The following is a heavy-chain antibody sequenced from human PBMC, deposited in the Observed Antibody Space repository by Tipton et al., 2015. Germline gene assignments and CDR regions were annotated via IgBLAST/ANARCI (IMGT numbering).Heavy chain of an antibody. CDR3: ARGSGSGLVDS. D-gene: IGHD3-10*01. CDR2: INHSGST. CDR1: GESFSTFY. Sequence: GLVKPSETLSLTCGVHGESFSTFYWNWIRQPPGGGLEWIGEINHSGSTTHNPSLKSRVTISVDTSKNQFSLKLSSVTAADTAVYYCARGSGSGLVDSWGQGTLVTVSS. V-gene: IGHV4-34*09. J-gene: IGHJ4*02.